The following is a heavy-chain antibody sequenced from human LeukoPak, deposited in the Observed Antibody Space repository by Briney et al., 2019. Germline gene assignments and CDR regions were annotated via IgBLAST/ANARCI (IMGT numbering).Heavy chain of an antibody. CDR2: IYYSGST. CDR3: ARRGYSYSFDY. D-gene: IGHD5-18*01. J-gene: IGHJ4*02. V-gene: IGHV4-59*08. Sequence: SETLSLTCTVSGGSISSNYWIWIRQPPGKGLEWIGYIYYSGSTNYNPSLKSRVTISVDTSKNQFSLKLSSVTAADTAVYYCARRGYSYSFDYWGQGTLVTVSS. CDR1: GGSISSNY.